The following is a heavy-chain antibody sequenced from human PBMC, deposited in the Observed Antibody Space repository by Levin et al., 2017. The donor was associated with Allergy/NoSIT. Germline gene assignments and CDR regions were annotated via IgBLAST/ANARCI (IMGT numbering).Heavy chain of an antibody. Sequence: PRASVKVSCKASGYTFTSYGISWVRQAPGQGLEWLGWISAYNGNTNYAQKLQGRVTMTTDTSTSTAYMELRSLRSDDTAVYYCARDVDIVATIKEDYWGQGTLVTVSS. CDR3: ARDVDIVATIKEDY. CDR1: GYTFTSYG. V-gene: IGHV1-18*01. D-gene: IGHD5-12*01. CDR2: ISAYNGNT. J-gene: IGHJ4*02.